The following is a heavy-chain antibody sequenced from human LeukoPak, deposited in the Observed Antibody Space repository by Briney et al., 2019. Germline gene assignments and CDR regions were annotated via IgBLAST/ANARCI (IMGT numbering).Heavy chain of an antibody. CDR2: IYSGGST. CDR1: GFTVSSNY. CDR3: ARDDVAVAGTDY. V-gene: IGHV3-53*01. D-gene: IGHD6-19*01. J-gene: IGHJ4*02. Sequence: GGSLRLSCAASGFTVSSNYMTWVRQAPGKGLEWVSVIYSGGSTYYVDSVKGRFTISRDNSKNTLNLQMNSLRVEDTAVYYCARDDVAVAGTDYWGQGTLVTVSS.